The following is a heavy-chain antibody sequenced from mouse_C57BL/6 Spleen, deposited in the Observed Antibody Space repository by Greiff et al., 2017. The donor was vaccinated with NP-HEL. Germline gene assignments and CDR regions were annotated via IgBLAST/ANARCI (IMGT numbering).Heavy chain of an antibody. Sequence: QVQLKQSGAELVRPGASVTLSCKASGYTFTDYEMHWVKQTPVHGLEWIGAIDPETGGTAYNQKFKGKAILTADKSSSTAYMELRSLTSEDSAVYYCTRSRYYYGSSYWYFDVWGTGTTVTVAS. CDR3: TRSRYYYGSSYWYFDV. CDR1: GYTFTDYE. CDR2: IDPETGGT. J-gene: IGHJ1*03. D-gene: IGHD1-1*01. V-gene: IGHV1-15*01.